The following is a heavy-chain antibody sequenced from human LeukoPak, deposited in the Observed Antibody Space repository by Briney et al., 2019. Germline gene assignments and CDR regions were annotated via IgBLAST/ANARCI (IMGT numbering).Heavy chain of an antibody. J-gene: IGHJ3*02. V-gene: IGHV3-21*04. CDR1: GFTFSSYS. CDR3: AKGINYGGNSRGVAFDI. Sequence: PGGSLRLSCAASGFTFSSYSMNWVRQAPGKGLEWVSSISSSSSYIYYADSVKGRFTISRDNAKNSLYLQMNSLRAEDTAVYYCAKGINYGGNSRGVAFDIWGQGTMVTVSS. D-gene: IGHD4-23*01. CDR2: ISSSSSYI.